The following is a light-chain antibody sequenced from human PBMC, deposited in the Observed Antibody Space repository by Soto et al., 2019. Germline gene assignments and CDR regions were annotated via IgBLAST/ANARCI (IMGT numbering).Light chain of an antibody. CDR2: WAS. Sequence: DIVMTQSPDSLAVSLGERATINCKSSQTVFYSSNNKNYLAWYQQKPGQPPKLLIYWASARDSGVPDRFSGSGSGTDFTLTISSLHAEDVAIYYCQQYYGTPVTFGQGTKVEIK. CDR1: QTVFYSSNNKNY. V-gene: IGKV4-1*01. CDR3: QQYYGTPVT. J-gene: IGKJ1*01.